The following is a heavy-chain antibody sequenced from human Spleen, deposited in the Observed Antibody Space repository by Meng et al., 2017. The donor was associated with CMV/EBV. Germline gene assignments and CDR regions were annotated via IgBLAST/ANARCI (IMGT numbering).Heavy chain of an antibody. CDR3: ARDYIIPAAGFDS. D-gene: IGHD6-13*01. V-gene: IGHV3-23*01. Sequence: GESLKISCAASGITFGHYAMTWVRQAPGEGLQRVSYKSGSGGSKYYAESVKGRFTISRDNSKNTLYLQMNSLRVDDTALYYCARDYIIPAAGFDSWGQGSLVTVSS. CDR2: KSGSGGSK. J-gene: IGHJ4*02. CDR1: GITFGHYA.